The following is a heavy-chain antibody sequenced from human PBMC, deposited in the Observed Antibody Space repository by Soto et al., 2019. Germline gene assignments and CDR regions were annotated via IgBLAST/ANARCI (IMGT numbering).Heavy chain of an antibody. J-gene: IGHJ6*02. CDR3: AASTLCTSSDWAPPVDYYYYYGMDV. CDR1: GFTFSSYG. D-gene: IGHD2-2*01. V-gene: IGHV3-30*03. Sequence: QVQLVESGGGVVQPGRSLRLSCAASGFTFSSYGMHWVRQARGKGLEWVAVISYDGSNKYYADSVKGRFTISRDNSKNTLYLQMTSLRAEDTAVYYCAASTLCTSSDWAPPVDYYYYYGMDVWGQGTTVSVSS. CDR2: ISYDGSNK.